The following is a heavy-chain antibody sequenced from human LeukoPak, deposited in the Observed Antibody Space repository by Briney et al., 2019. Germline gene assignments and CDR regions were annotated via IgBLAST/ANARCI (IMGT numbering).Heavy chain of an antibody. CDR3: AKAYRYYYDSSGYYYFDY. V-gene: IGHV3-23*01. J-gene: IGHJ4*02. CDR1: GFTFSSYA. CDR2: ISGSGGST. Sequence: GALILSCAASGFTFSSYAMSWVRQAPGKGLEWVSAISGSGGSTYYADSVKGRFTISRDNSKNTLYLQMNSLRAEDTAVYYCAKAYRYYYDSSGYYYFDYWGQGTLVTVSS. D-gene: IGHD3-22*01.